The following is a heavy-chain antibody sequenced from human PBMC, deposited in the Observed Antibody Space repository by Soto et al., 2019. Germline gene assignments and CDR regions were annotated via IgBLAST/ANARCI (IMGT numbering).Heavy chain of an antibody. Sequence: PGGSLRLSCAASGFTFSSYNMNWVRQVPGKGLEWVSYISGSSSYIYYAESVKGRFSISRDNAKNSLHLQMNSLRAEDTAVYYCARAGPDYYESSGFFPDYWGQGTLVTVSS. D-gene: IGHD3-22*01. CDR3: ARAGPDYYESSGFFPDY. J-gene: IGHJ4*02. CDR1: GFTFSSYN. V-gene: IGHV3-21*01. CDR2: ISGSSSYI.